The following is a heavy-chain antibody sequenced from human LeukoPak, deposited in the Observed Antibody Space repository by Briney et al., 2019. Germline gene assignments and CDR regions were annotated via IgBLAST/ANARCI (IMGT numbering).Heavy chain of an antibody. Sequence: SETLSLTSTVSGGSISSYYWSWIRLPPGKGLEWNGYIYYSGSTNYNPSLKSRVTISVDTSKNQFSLKLSSVTAADTAVYYCARGIESSTSWIDPWGQGILVTVSS. CDR1: GGSISSYY. V-gene: IGHV4-59*01. J-gene: IGHJ5*02. CDR3: ARGIESSTSWIDP. CDR2: IYYSGST. D-gene: IGHD2-2*01.